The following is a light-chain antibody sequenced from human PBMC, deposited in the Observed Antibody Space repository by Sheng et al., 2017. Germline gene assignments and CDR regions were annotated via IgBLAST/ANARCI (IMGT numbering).Light chain of an antibody. Sequence: DIQMTQSPSSLSASVGGRVTITCRASQGIYDYLAWYQQQPGKVPKILIYAASTLQSGVPSRFSARGSGTDFTLTISSLQPEDVATYFCQNYHTAPFTFGAGPRWRSN. CDR1: QGIYDY. CDR3: QNYHTAPFT. CDR2: AAS. J-gene: IGKJ4*01. V-gene: IGKV1-27*01.